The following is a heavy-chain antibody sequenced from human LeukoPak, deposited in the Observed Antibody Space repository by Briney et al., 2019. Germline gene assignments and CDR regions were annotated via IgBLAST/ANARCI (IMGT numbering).Heavy chain of an antibody. D-gene: IGHD2-15*01. J-gene: IGHJ6*02. CDR1: GASINDYY. CDR2: VSYSGTT. V-gene: IGHV4-59*01. CDR3: ARSGYCTGGSCYFGDAFNL. Sequence: SETLSLTCSVSGASINDYYWSWIRQPPGEGLQWIGYVSYSGTTNYSPSLKSRLSISVDMSKNQFSLKLNSVTAADTAVYYCARSGYCTGGSCYFGDAFNLWGQGTTVTVSS.